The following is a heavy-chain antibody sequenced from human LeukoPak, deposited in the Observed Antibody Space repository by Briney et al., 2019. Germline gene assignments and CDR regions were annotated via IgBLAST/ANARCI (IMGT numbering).Heavy chain of an antibody. CDR1: GGSFSDYY. CDR3: ARDRHKYYDFWSGFHYFDY. V-gene: IGHV4-30-4*01. CDR2: IYYSGST. Sequence: SETLSLTCAVYGGSFSDYYWSWIRQPPGKGLEWIGYIYYSGSTYYNPSLKSRVTISVDTSKNQFSLKLSSVTAADTAVYYCARDRHKYYDFWSGFHYFDYWGQGTLVTVSS. D-gene: IGHD3-3*01. J-gene: IGHJ4*02.